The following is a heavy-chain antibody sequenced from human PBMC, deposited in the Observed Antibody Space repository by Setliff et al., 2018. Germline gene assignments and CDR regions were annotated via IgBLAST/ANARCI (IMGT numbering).Heavy chain of an antibody. J-gene: IGHJ4*02. CDR3: ARQKNYYDYVWGSYRYYPFDY. CDR1: GGSISSSSYY. D-gene: IGHD3-16*02. CDR2: IYYSGST. Sequence: LSLTCTVSGGSISSSSYYWGWIRQPPGKGLEWIGSIYYSGSTYYNPSLKSRVTISVDTSKNQFSLKLNSVTAADTAVYYCARQKNYYDYVWGSYRYYPFDYWGQGTLVTVSS. V-gene: IGHV4-39*01.